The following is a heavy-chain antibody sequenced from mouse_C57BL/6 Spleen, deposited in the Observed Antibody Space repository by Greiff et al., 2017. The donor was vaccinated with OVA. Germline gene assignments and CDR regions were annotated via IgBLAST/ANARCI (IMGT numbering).Heavy chain of an antibody. J-gene: IGHJ2*01. D-gene: IGHD1-1*01. V-gene: IGHV1-55*01. CDR1: GYTFTSYW. Sequence: QVQLQQPGAELVKPGASVKMSCKASGYTFTSYWITWVKQRPGQGLEWIGDIYPGSGSTNYNEKFKSKATLTVDTSSSTAYMQLSSLTSEDAAVYYCARRGDYYGSSYGYWGQGTTRTVSS. CDR3: ARRGDYYGSSYGY. CDR2: IYPGSGST.